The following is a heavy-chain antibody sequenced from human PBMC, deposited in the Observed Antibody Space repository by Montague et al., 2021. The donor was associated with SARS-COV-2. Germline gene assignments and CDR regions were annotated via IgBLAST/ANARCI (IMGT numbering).Heavy chain of an antibody. Sequence: SETLSLTCSVSGGSIGTYYWSWIRQPPGKGLEWIGYIYYSGSTNYNPPLKSRVTISIDTSKNQFSLELSSVTAADMAVYYCASPGGYCTGGSCYYVYWGQGTLVTVSS. J-gene: IGHJ4*02. CDR1: GGSIGTYY. CDR3: ASPGGYCTGGSCYYVY. D-gene: IGHD2-15*01. V-gene: IGHV4-59*01. CDR2: IYYSGST.